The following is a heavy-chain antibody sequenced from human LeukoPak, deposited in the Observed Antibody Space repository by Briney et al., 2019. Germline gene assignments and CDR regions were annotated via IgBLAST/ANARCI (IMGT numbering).Heavy chain of an antibody. CDR2: ISGSGGST. J-gene: IGHJ4*02. Sequence: GGSLRLSCAASGFTFSNFAMTWVRQVPGKGLEWVSAISGSGGSTYYADPVKGRFTISRDNSKNTLYLQMNSLRAEDTAVYYCAKDQAYSSGLFDYWGQGALVTVSS. D-gene: IGHD6-19*01. CDR1: GFTFSNFA. V-gene: IGHV3-23*01. CDR3: AKDQAYSSGLFDY.